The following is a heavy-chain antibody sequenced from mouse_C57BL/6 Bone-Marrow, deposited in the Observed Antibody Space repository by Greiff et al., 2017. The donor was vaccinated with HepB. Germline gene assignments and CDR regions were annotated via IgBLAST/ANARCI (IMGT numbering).Heavy chain of an antibody. V-gene: IGHV1-84*01. J-gene: IGHJ4*01. CDR3: ARSHYYGSSYDYAMDY. CDR1: GYTFTDYY. D-gene: IGHD1-1*01. CDR2: IYPGSGNT. Sequence: LQESGPELVKPGASVKISCKASGYTFTDYYINWVKQRPGQGLEWIGWIYPGSGNTKYNEKFKGKATLTVDTSSSTAYMQLSSLTSEDSAVYFCARSHYYGSSYDYAMDYWGQGTSVTVSS.